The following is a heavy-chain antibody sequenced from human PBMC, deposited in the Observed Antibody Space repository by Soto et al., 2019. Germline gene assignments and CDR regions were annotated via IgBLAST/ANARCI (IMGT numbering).Heavy chain of an antibody. CDR1: GFTFTRYS. J-gene: IGHJ4*02. Sequence: GGSLRLSCAASGFTFTRYSMNWVRQAPGKGLEWVSSISSTTNYIYYGDSMKGRFTISRDNAKNSLYLEMNSLRAEDAAVYYCARESEDLTSNFDYWGQGTLVTVSS. CDR2: ISSTTNYI. V-gene: IGHV3-21*06. CDR3: ARESEDLTSNFDY.